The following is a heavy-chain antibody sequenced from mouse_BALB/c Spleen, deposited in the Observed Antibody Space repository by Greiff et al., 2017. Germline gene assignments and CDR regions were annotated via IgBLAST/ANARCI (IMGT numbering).Heavy chain of an antibody. V-gene: IGHV2-4-1*01. J-gene: IGHJ4*01. CDR2: IWGGGST. Sequence: QVQLKQSGPSLVQPSQSLSITCTVSGFSLTSYGVHWVRQSPGKGLEWLGVIWGGGSTYYNSALKSRLSISKDNSKSHVFLKMNSLQTDDTAMYYCAKHGRGTYAMDYWGQGTSVTVSS. CDR1: GFSLTSYG. D-gene: IGHD1-1*02. CDR3: AKHGRGTYAMDY.